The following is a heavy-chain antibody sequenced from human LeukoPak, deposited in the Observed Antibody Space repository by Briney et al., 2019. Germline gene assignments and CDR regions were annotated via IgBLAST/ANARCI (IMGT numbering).Heavy chain of an antibody. J-gene: IGHJ4*02. Sequence: GGSLRLSCAASGFTFSSYSMNWVRQAPGKGLEWVSSISSSSSYIYYADSVKGRFTISRDNAKNSLYLQMNSLRAEDTAVYYCARDREGGVEAQIDYWGQGTLVTVSS. CDR1: GFTFSSYS. CDR3: ARDREGGVEAQIDY. CDR2: ISSSSSYI. V-gene: IGHV3-21*01. D-gene: IGHD2-8*02.